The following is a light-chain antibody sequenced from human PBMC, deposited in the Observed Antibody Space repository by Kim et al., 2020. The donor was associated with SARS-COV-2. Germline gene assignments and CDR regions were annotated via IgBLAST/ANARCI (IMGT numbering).Light chain of an antibody. V-gene: IGLV3-19*01. J-gene: IGLJ2*01. Sequence: SSELTQDPAVSVALGQTVRITCQGDSLRNYYASWYQQKPGQAPVLVTYGKNNRPSGIPERFSGSSSRNTASLTITGTQAEDEADYYCNSRDSSGVVFGGGTKVTVL. CDR1: SLRNYY. CDR3: NSRDSSGVV. CDR2: GKN.